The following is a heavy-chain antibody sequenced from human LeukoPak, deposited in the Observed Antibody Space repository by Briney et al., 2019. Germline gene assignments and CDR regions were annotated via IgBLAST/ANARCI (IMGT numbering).Heavy chain of an antibody. CDR3: ARITDPDYRSGWSGADY. D-gene: IGHD6-19*01. Sequence: SETLSLTCTVSGGSLGNYYWSWIRQPAGKGLEWIGRIYPTGHTHYNPSLKSRVTMSVDTSKNQFSLKMTSLTAADTAVYYCARITDPDYRSGWSGADYWGRGTQVTVSS. J-gene: IGHJ4*02. CDR1: GGSLGNYY. CDR2: IYPTGHT. V-gene: IGHV4-4*07.